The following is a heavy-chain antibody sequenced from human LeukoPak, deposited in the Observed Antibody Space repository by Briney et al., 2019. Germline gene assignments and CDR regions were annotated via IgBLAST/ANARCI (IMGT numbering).Heavy chain of an antibody. CDR3: ARYGYSYGQYYFDY. Sequence: PSETLSLTCSVSGGSISSYYWSWIRQPPGEGLEWFGYIYYSGTTNYNPSLKSRVTISVDTSNNQFSLKLTSVTAADTAVYYCARYGYSYGQYYFDYWGQGTLVTVSS. CDR1: GGSISSYY. D-gene: IGHD5-18*01. V-gene: IGHV4-59*01. CDR2: IYYSGTT. J-gene: IGHJ4*02.